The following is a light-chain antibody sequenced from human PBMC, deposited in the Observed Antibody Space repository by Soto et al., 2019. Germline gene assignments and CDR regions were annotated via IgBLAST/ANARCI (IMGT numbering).Light chain of an antibody. CDR2: GAS. CDR1: QRVSSNN. J-gene: IGKJ3*01. Sequence: EIVLTQSPGTLSLSPGERATLSCRASQRVSSNNLAWYQQRPGQAPRVDIYGASTRATGIPEGFSGSGSGTDFTLTISRLEPEDFAVYYCQQYGRSPFTIAPPTKVHIK. CDR3: QQYGRSPFT. V-gene: IGKV3-20*01.